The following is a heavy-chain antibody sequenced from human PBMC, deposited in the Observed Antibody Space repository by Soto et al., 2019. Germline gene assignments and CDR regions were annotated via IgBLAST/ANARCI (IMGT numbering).Heavy chain of an antibody. V-gene: IGHV3-21*01. CDR2: ISGTSDYI. CDR3: ARDHRYCSGSSCRPYYYYYGMDV. CDR1: GFTFSSYS. J-gene: IGHJ6*02. D-gene: IGHD2-15*01. Sequence: GGPLRLSCAASGFTFSSYSMNWVRQAPGRGLEWVAAISGTSDYIYYADSVKGRFTISRDNAKTSLYIQMSSLRAEDTAVYYCARDHRYCSGSSCRPYYYYYGMDVWGQGTTVTVSS.